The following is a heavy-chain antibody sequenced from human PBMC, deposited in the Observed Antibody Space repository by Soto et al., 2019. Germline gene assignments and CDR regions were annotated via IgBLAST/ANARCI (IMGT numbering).Heavy chain of an antibody. D-gene: IGHD2-8*01. Sequence: QLQLQESGPGLVKPSETLSLTCTVSGSSISSSSYYWGWIRQPPGKGLEWIGSIYYSGSTYYNPSLKSRVTISVDTSKNQFSLKLSSVTAADTAVYYCAREGRYCTNGVCSPNYYFDYWGQGTLVTVSS. CDR2: IYYSGST. V-gene: IGHV4-39*02. J-gene: IGHJ4*02. CDR3: AREGRYCTNGVCSPNYYFDY. CDR1: GSSISSSSYY.